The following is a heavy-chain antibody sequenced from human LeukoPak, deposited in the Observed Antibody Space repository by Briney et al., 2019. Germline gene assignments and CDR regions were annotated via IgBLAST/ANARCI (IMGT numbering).Heavy chain of an antibody. CDR2: ISAYNGNT. Sequence: ASVKVSCKASGYTFTSYAISWVRQAPGQGLEWMGWISAYNGNTNYAQKFQGRVTMTKDTSTSTAYMELRSLRSDDTAVYYCARDYNFREKYNWFDPWGREPWSPSPQ. V-gene: IGHV1-18*01. D-gene: IGHD1-20*01. J-gene: IGHJ5*02. CDR1: GYTFTSYA. CDR3: ARDYNFREKYNWFDP.